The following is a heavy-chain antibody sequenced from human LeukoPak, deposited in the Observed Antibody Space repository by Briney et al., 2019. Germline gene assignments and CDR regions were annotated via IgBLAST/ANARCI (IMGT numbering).Heavy chain of an antibody. J-gene: IGHJ4*02. V-gene: IGHV1-69*13. Sequence: ASVKVSCKASGGTFSSYASSWVRQAPGQGLEWMGGIIPIFGTANYAQKFQGRVTITADESTSTAYMELSSLRSEDTAVYYCASFANWNQTRDYWGQGTLVTVSS. CDR1: GGTFSSYA. CDR2: IIPIFGTA. D-gene: IGHD1-1*01. CDR3: ASFANWNQTRDY.